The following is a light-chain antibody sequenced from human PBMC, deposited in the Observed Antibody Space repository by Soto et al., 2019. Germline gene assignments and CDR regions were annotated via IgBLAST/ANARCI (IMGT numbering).Light chain of an antibody. CDR2: SAS. Sequence: EIVLTQSPATLSLSPGERATLSCRASQSISSLLAWYQQKPGQAPRLLIYSASTRATGIPARFSGSGSGADFTLTISSLQSEDFAVYYCQQYGSSITFGQGTRLEIK. CDR3: QQYGSSIT. J-gene: IGKJ5*01. V-gene: IGKV3-15*01. CDR1: QSISSL.